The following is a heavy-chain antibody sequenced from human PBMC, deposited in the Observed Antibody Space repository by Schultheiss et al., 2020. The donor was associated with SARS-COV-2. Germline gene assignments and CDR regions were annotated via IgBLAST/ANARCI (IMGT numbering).Heavy chain of an antibody. CDR2: INHSGST. D-gene: IGHD6-13*01. CDR1: GGSFSGYY. CDR3: ARDSSSWSINWFDP. Sequence: SETLSLTCAVYGGSFSGYYWSWIRQPPGKGLEWIGEINHSGSTNYNPSLKSRVTISVDTSKNQFSLKLSSVTAADTAVYYCARDSSSWSINWFDPWGQGTLVTVSS. V-gene: IGHV4-34*01. J-gene: IGHJ5*02.